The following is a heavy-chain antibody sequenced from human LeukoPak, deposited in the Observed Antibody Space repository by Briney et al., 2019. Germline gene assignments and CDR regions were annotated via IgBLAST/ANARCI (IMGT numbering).Heavy chain of an antibody. CDR3: ARGRAIAAAGTTWFDP. J-gene: IGHJ5*02. CDR2: IIPIFGTA. D-gene: IGHD6-13*01. V-gene: IGHV1-69*13. CDR1: GGTFSSYA. Sequence: SVKVSCKASGGTFSSYAISWVRQAPGQGLKWMGGIIPIFGTANYAQKFQGRVTITADESTSTAYMELSSLRSEDTAVYYCARGRAIAAAGTTWFDPWGQGTLVTVSS.